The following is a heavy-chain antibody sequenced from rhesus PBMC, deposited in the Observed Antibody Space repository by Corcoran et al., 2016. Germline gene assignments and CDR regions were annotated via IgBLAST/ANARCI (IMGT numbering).Heavy chain of an antibody. CDR1: GASISSNY. V-gene: IGHV4-147*01. Sequence: QVQLQESGPGLVKPSETLPLTCAVSGASISSNYWSWIRQPPGKGLEWIGYIYGGSGSTSYHPSLKSRVTISKDTSKNQFSLKLSSVTAADTAVYYCARVVYGSSYGWDYFDYWGQGVLVTVSS. J-gene: IGHJ4*01. CDR3: ARVVYGSSYGWDYFDY. D-gene: IGHD6-43*01. CDR2: IYGGSGST.